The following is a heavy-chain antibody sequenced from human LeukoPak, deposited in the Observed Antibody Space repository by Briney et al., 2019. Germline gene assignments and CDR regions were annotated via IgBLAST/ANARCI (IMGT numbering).Heavy chain of an antibody. CDR3: ARVVWDNPYFDY. J-gene: IGHJ4*02. D-gene: IGHD1/OR15-1a*01. CDR2: IYYSGST. V-gene: IGHV4-59*01. Sequence: SETLSLTCTVSGGSISSYYWSWIRQPPGKGLEWIGYIYYSGSTNYNPSLKSRVTISVDTSKNQFSLKLSSVTAADTAVHYCARVVWDNPYFDYWGQGTLVTVSS. CDR1: GGSISSYY.